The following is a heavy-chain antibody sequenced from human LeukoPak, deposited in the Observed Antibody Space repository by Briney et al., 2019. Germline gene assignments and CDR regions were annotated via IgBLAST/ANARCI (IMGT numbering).Heavy chain of an antibody. Sequence: SETLSLTCTVSGYSISSDYYWGWIRQPPGKGLEWIGSIYHSGITYYNPSLKSRVTISVDTSKNQFSLKLSSVTAADTAVYYCARDDVGSSSAAYWYFDLWGRGTLVTVSS. CDR2: IYHSGIT. V-gene: IGHV4-38-2*02. CDR1: GYSISSDYY. J-gene: IGHJ2*01. D-gene: IGHD6-6*01. CDR3: ARDDVGSSSAAYWYFDL.